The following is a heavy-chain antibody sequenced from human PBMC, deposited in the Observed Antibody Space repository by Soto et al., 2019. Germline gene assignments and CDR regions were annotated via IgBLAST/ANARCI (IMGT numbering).Heavy chain of an antibody. J-gene: IGHJ4*02. V-gene: IGHV3-23*01. CDR1: GFTFSSYA. Sequence: GGSLRLSCAASGFTFSSYAMSWVRQAPGKGLEWVSSISGSGGGTYYADSVKGRFTFSRDNSKNTLYLQMNSLRAEDTAVYYCAKFGMATTKRSPPYYVDYWGQGALVTVSS. CDR3: AKFGMATTKRSPPYYVDY. CDR2: ISGSGGGT. D-gene: IGHD1-1*01.